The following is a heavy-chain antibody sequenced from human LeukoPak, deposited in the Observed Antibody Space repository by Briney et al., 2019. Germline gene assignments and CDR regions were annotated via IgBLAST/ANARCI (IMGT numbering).Heavy chain of an antibody. V-gene: IGHV1-3*01. CDR1: GYTFSSNA. CDR3: ARGNYGYLDS. CDR2: IHGGSGHT. D-gene: IGHD3-10*01. J-gene: IGHJ4*02. Sequence: GASVKVSCKASGYTFSSNAIVWVRQAPGQSLEWMGWIHGGSGHTEYSQTFRGRVTLTRETSATTVYMDLSSQKSEDTALYFCARGNYGYLDSWGQGTLVTVSS.